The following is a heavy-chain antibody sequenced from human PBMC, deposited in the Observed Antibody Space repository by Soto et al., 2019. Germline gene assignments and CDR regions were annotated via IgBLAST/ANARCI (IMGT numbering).Heavy chain of an antibody. CDR1: EYTFSDYS. J-gene: IGHJ3*01. D-gene: IGHD6-13*01. Sequence: QVQLVQSGAEVKKPGASVKLSCKASEYTFSDYSLHWVRQAPGQGLEWMGIINPSVGTTTYAQRFQDGSTMSRDTSTSTGYMVLSSVRSVDTALYYCARDLLSSCWYVRAFDVWGQGTVVTVSS. V-gene: IGHV1-46*03. CDR3: ARDLLSSCWYVRAFDV. CDR2: INPSVGTT.